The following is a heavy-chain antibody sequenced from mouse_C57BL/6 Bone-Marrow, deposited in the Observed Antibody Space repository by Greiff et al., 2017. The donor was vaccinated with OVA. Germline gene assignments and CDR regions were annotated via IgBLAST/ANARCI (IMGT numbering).Heavy chain of an antibody. CDR3: ASLLNYFDY. Sequence: DVQLQESGPGLVKPSQSLSLTCSVTGYSITSGYYWNWIRQFPGNKLEWMGYISYDGSNNYNPSLKNRISITRDTSKNQFFLKLNSVTTEDTATYYCASLLNYFDYWGQGTTLTVSS. CDR2: ISYDGSN. CDR1: GYSITSGYY. J-gene: IGHJ2*01. D-gene: IGHD2-1*01. V-gene: IGHV3-6*01.